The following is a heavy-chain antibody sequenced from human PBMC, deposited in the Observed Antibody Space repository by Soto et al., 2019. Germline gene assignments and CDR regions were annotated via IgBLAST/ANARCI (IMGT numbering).Heavy chain of an antibody. V-gene: IGHV1-69*13. D-gene: IGHD3-22*01. CDR1: GGTFSSYA. CDR2: IIPIFGTA. CDR3: ARHYYDSSGYYFTSEYYFDY. Sequence: SVKVSCKASGGTFSSYAISWVRQAPGQGLEWMGGIIPIFGTANYAQKFQGRVTITADESTSTAYMELSSLRSEDTAVYYCARHYYDSSGYYFTSEYYFDYWGQGALVTVSS. J-gene: IGHJ4*02.